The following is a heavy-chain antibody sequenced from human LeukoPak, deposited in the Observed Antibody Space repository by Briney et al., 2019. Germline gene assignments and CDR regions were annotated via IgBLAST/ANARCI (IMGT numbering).Heavy chain of an antibody. CDR1: GFTFSNYS. CDR3: ARVTPNGMDV. Sequence: SGGSLRLSCAASGFTFSNYSMNWVRQAPGKGLEWVSYISSSSTIYYADSVKGRFTISRDNAKNSLYLQMNSLRAEDTAVYYCARVTPNGMDVWGQGTTVTVSS. V-gene: IGHV3-48*01. D-gene: IGHD1-14*01. J-gene: IGHJ6*02. CDR2: ISSSSTI.